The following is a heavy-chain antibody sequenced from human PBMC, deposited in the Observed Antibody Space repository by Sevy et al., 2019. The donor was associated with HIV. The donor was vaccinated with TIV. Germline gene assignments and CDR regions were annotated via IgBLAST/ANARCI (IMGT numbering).Heavy chain of an antibody. CDR2: IYHTGHT. V-gene: IGHV4-30-2*01. CDR1: GVSISSGAYS. D-gene: IGHD4-17*01. Sequence: SETLSLTCAVSGVSISSGAYSWNWIRRPPGKGLEWIGYIYHTGHTYYNPSLKSRITISLDSSKNQFSLRLSSVTAADTAVYFCARDGGTMTTPGSFDIWGQGTMVTVSS. CDR3: ARDGGTMTTPGSFDI. J-gene: IGHJ3*02.